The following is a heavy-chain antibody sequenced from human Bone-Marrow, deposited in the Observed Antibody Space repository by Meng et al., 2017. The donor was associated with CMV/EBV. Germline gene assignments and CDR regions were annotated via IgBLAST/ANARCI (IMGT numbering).Heavy chain of an antibody. CDR1: GFTFSSYS. J-gene: IGHJ4*02. D-gene: IGHD2-8*01. Sequence: GESLKISCAASGFTFSSYSMNWVRQAPGKGLEWVSSISSSSSYIYYADSVKGRFTISRDNAKTSLYLQMNSLRAEDTAVYYCARDSCTNGVCYTIGGMDVWGQGNLVTVSS. CDR2: ISSSSSYI. V-gene: IGHV3-21*01. CDR3: ARDSCTNGVCYTIGGMDV.